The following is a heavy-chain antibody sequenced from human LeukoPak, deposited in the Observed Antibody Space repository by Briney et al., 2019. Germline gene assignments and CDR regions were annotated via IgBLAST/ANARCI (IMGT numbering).Heavy chain of an antibody. V-gene: IGHV3-7*01. D-gene: IGHD2-21*02. J-gene: IGHJ1*01. CDR1: GFTFSSNW. CDR3: TSWGDTTAEYFQR. CDR2: INPDGRDT. Sequence: PGGSLRLSCATSGFTFSSNWMNWVRQAPGKGLEWVAHINPDGRDTYYVDSVKGRFTISRDNAQNSMYPQMNSLRVEDTAVYYCTSWGDTTAEYFQRWGQGTLVTVSS.